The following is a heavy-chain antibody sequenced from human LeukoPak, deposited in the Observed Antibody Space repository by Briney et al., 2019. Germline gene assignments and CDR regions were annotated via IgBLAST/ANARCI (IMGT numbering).Heavy chain of an antibody. CDR2: INPNSGGT. CDR3: AGDYYDILTGYSTFDY. Sequence: ASVKVSSTASGYTFTGYYMHWVRQAPGQGLEWMGWINPNSGGTNYAQKFQGRVTMTRDTSISTAYMELSRLRSDDTAVYYCAGDYYDILTGYSTFDYWGQGTPVTVSS. D-gene: IGHD3-9*01. CDR1: GYTFTGYY. J-gene: IGHJ4*02. V-gene: IGHV1-2*02.